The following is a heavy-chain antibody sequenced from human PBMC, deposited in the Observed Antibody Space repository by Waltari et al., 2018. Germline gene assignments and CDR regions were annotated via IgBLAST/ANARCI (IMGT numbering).Heavy chain of an antibody. Sequence: QVQLVESGGGVVQPGRSLRLSCAASGFPFSSYGLPWVRQAPGKGLEWVAVISYDGSNKYYADSVKGRFTISRDNSKNTLYLQMNSLRAEDTAVYYCAKIAVDGMDVWGQGTTVTVSS. V-gene: IGHV3-30*18. D-gene: IGHD6-19*01. CDR2: ISYDGSNK. CDR3: AKIAVDGMDV. J-gene: IGHJ6*02. CDR1: GFPFSSYG.